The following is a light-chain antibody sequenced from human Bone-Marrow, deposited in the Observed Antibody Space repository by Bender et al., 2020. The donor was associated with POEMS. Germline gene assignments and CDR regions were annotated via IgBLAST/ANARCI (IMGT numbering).Light chain of an antibody. J-gene: IGLJ3*02. CDR1: ALPKQY. CDR2: KDN. CDR3: QSAASSSSPWV. V-gene: IGLV3-25*03. Sequence: SYELTQPPSVSVSPGQTAKITCSGNALPKQYAYWYQQRPGQAPILVISKDNERPSGIPERFAGSTSGTTVTLTISGVQAEDEADYYCQSAASSSSPWVFGGGTKLTVL.